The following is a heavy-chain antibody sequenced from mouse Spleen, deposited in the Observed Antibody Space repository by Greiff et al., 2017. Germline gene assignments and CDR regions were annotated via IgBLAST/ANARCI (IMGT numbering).Heavy chain of an antibody. Sequence: QVQLKESGAELVRPGTSVKVSCKASGYAFTNYLIEWVKQRPGQGLEWIGVINPGSGGTNYNEKFKGKATLTADKSSSTAYMQLSSLTSDDSAVFFCARDGNYPYYYAMDYWGQGTLVTVSS. CDR2: INPGSGGT. CDR1: GYAFTNYL. V-gene: IGHV1-54*01. CDR3: ARDGNYPYYYAMDY. J-gene: IGHJ4*01. D-gene: IGHD2-1*01.